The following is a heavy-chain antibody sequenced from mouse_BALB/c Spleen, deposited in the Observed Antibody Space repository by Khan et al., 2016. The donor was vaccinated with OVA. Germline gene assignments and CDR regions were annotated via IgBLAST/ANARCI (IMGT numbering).Heavy chain of an antibody. CDR2: LWGDGNT. J-gene: IGHJ4*01. V-gene: IGHV2-3*01. Sequence: VELVESGPGLVAPSQSLSITCTVSGFSLTSYGVSWVRQPLGKGLEWLGVLWGDGNTNFHSALRSRLSISKDNSKSQVFLKLNSLQTDDTATYYWSKDRGYYAVDYWGQGTSVTVSS. CDR3: SKDRGYYAVDY. CDR1: GFSLTSYG.